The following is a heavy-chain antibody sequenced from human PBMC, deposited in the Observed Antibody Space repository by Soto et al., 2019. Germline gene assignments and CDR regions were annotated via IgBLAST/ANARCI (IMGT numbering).Heavy chain of an antibody. J-gene: IGHJ3*01. D-gene: IGHD4-17*01. Sequence: EVQLVESGGDLVQPGGPLRLSCAASGLTFSTYSMIWVRQARGKGLEWISYITSGNGGIHYADSVKGRFTISRDDAKNSLFLQMSGLRAEDTAVYFCVRDKDYAFDLWGQGTMVTVSS. CDR3: VRDKDYAFDL. V-gene: IGHV3-48*01. CDR2: ITSGNGGI. CDR1: GLTFSTYS.